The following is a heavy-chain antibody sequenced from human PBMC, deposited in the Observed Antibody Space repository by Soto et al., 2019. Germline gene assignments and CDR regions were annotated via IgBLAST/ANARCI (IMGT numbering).Heavy chain of an antibody. CDR2: INPHGGST. Sequence: ASVKVSCKAPRDTFTSYYINWVRQAPGQGLEWIGVINPHGGSTVYAQKFQGRVTMTRDTSASTVYMELSSLRSEDTAVYYCARPSGGNFGIIIEGTNWFATWGQGTLVTVSS. J-gene: IGHJ5*02. V-gene: IGHV1-46*01. CDR1: RDTFTSYY. D-gene: IGHD1-26*01. CDR3: ARPSGGNFGIIIEGTNWFAT.